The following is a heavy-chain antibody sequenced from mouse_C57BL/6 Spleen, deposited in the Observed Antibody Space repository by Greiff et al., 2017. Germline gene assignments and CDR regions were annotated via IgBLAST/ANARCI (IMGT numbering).Heavy chain of an antibody. Sequence: VQLQQSDAELVKPGASVKISCKVSGYTFTDHTIHWMKQRPEQGLEWIGYIYPRDGSTKYNEKFKGKATLTADKSSSTAYMQLNSLTSEDSAVYFCARANLLYYYGSSLDDWGQGTTLTVSS. CDR2: IYPRDGST. CDR1: GYTFTDHT. D-gene: IGHD1-1*01. CDR3: ARANLLYYYGSSLDD. V-gene: IGHV1-78*01. J-gene: IGHJ2*01.